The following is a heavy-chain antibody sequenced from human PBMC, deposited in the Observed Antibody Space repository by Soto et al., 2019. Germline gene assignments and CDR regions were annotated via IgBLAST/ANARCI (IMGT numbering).Heavy chain of an antibody. CDR2: IYPGDSDT. V-gene: IGHV5-51*01. Sequence: PGESLKISCKGSGYSFTSYWIGWVRQMPGKGLEWMGIIYPGDSDTRYSPSFQGQVTISADKSISTAYLQWSSLKVSDTAMYYCARLSYDSSGYPSAYYYYGMDVWGQGTTVTVSS. CDR3: ARLSYDSSGYPSAYYYYGMDV. J-gene: IGHJ6*02. D-gene: IGHD3-22*01. CDR1: GYSFTSYW.